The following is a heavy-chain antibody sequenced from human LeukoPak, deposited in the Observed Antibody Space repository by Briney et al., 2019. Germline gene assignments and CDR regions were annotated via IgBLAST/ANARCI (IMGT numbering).Heavy chain of an antibody. V-gene: IGHV3-66*01. D-gene: IGHD6-19*01. CDR2: IYSGGST. CDR3: ARDPVFPIAVAGRVY. J-gene: IGHJ4*02. Sequence: PGGSLRLSRAASGFTVSSNYMSWVRQAPGKGLEWVSVIYSGGSTYYADSVKGRFTISRDNSKNTLYLQMNSLRAEDTAVYYCARDPVFPIAVAGRVYWGQGTLVTVSS. CDR1: GFTVSSNY.